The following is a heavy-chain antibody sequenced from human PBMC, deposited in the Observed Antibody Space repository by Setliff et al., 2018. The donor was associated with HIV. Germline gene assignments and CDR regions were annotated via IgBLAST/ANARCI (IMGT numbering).Heavy chain of an antibody. Sequence: PSETLSLTCSVSGHSTRSGYYWGWIRQPPGKGLEWIGTMYHSGSTYYNTSLQGRVTMLFDTSEDHFSLRLSSVTAADTAVYYCAIRWGSYYDTNGHPFAYWGQGTLVTVSS. J-gene: IGHJ4*02. D-gene: IGHD3-22*01. CDR2: MYHSGST. CDR3: AIRWGSYYDTNGHPFAY. V-gene: IGHV4-38-2*01. CDR1: GHSTRSGYY.